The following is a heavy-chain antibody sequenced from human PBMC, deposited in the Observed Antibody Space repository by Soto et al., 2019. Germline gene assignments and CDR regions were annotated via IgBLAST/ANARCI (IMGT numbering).Heavy chain of an antibody. D-gene: IGHD1-1*01. CDR1: GASISGFY. CDR2: IYATGTT. CDR3: VRDGTKTLRDWFDP. Sequence: SATLSLTCTVSGASISGFYWSWIRKSAGKGLEWIGRIYATGTTDYNPSLKSRVMMSVDTSKKQFSLKLRSVTAADTAVYYCVRDGTKTLRDWFDPWGQGISVTDS. V-gene: IGHV4-4*07. J-gene: IGHJ5*02.